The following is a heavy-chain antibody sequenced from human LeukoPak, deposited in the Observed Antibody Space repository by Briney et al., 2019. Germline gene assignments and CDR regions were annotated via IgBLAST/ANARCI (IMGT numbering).Heavy chain of an antibody. CDR3: ARGYCSGGSCSKQGRYYHYYYMDV. CDR1: GYTFTGYY. V-gene: IGHV1-46*01. D-gene: IGHD2-15*01. CDR2: INPSGGST. Sequence: PWASVKVSCKASGYTFTGYYMHWVRQAPGQGLEWMGIINPSGGSTSYAQKFQGRVTMTRDMSTSTVYMELSSLRSEDTAVYYCARGYCSGGSCSKQGRYYHYYYMDVWGKGTTVTVSS. J-gene: IGHJ6*03.